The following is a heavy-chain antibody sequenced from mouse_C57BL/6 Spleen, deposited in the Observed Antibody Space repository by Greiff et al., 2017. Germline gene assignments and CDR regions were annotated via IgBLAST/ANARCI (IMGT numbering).Heavy chain of an antibody. CDR3: ARSWFITLYYFDY. J-gene: IGHJ2*01. V-gene: IGHV5-17*01. Sequence: DVKLVESGGGLVKPGGSLKLSCAASGFTFSDYGMHWVRQAPEKGLEWVAYISSGSSTIYYADTVKGRFTISRDNAKNTLFLQMTSLRSEDTAMYYCARSWFITLYYFDYWGQGTTLTVSS. CDR2: ISSGSSTI. CDR1: GFTFSDYG. D-gene: IGHD1-1*01.